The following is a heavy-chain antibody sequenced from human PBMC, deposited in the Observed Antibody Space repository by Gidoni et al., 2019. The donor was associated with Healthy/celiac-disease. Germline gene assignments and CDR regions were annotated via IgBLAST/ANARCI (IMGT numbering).Heavy chain of an antibody. Sequence: HVQLQQWRSGLLKPSATLSLPCAVYGGSFSGYYWSWIRQPPGKGLEWIGEINHSGSTNYNPSLKSRVTISVDTSKNQFSLKLSSVTAADTAVYYCAVGGRRRTYYYYYGMDVWGQGTTVTVSS. V-gene: IGHV4-34*01. J-gene: IGHJ6*02. CDR2: INHSGST. CDR3: AVGGRRRTYYYYYGMDV. D-gene: IGHD1-26*01. CDR1: GGSFSGYY.